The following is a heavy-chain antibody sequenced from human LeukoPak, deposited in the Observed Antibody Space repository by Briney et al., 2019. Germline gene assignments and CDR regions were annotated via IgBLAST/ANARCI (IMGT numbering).Heavy chain of an antibody. CDR3: ARDPSIAAAGAFTI. J-gene: IGHJ3*02. CDR2: IYYSGST. V-gene: IGHV4-39*07. D-gene: IGHD6-13*01. Sequence: SETLSLTCTVSGGSISSSSYYWGWIRQPPGKGLEWIGSIYYSGSTYYNPSLKSRVTISVDTSKNQFSLKLSSVTAADTAVYYCARDPSIAAAGAFTIWGQGTMVTVSS. CDR1: GGSISSSSYY.